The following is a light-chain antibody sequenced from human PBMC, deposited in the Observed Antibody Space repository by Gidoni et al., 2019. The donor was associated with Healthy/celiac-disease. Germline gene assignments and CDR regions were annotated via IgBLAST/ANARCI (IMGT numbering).Light chain of an antibody. CDR2: KAS. CDR1: QSISSW. CDR3: QQYKSYSRT. J-gene: IGKJ1*01. V-gene: IGKV1-5*03. Sequence: DIQMTQSPSTLSASVGDRVTITCRASQSISSWLAWYQQKPGKAPKLLIYKASSLESGVPSRFSGSGSGTEFTLTISSLQPDDFATYYCQQYKSYSRTCGQGTKGEIK.